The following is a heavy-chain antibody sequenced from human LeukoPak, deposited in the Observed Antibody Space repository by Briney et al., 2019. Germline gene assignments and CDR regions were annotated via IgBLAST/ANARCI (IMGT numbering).Heavy chain of an antibody. CDR2: IYYSGST. D-gene: IGHD3-3*01. J-gene: IGHJ6*03. V-gene: IGHV4-30-4*07. CDR1: GSSISSGGYS. CDR3: ARHWRPRRVPYYYYMDV. Sequence: SETLSLTCAVSGSSISSGGYSWSWIRQPPGEGLEWIGYIYYSGSTYYNPSLKSRVTISVDTSKNQFSLKLSSVTAADTAVYYCARHWRPRRVPYYYYMDVWGKGTTVTISS.